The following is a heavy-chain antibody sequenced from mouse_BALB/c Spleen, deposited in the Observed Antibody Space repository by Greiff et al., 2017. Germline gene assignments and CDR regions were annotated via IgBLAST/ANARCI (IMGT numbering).Heavy chain of an antibody. CDR3: ARSGYGYDEGYYYAMDY. CDR1: GYTFTSYW. J-gene: IGHJ4*01. CDR2: IYPGDGDT. V-gene: IGHV1-87*01. D-gene: IGHD2-2*01. Sequence: QVHVKQSGAELARPGASVKLSCKASGYTFTSYWMQWVKQRPGQGLEWIGAIYPGDGDTRYTQKFKGKATLTADKSSSTAYMQLSSLASEDSAVYYCARSGYGYDEGYYYAMDYWGQGTSVTVSS.